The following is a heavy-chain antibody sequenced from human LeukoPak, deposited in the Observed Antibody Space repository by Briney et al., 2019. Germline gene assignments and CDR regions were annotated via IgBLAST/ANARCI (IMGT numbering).Heavy chain of an antibody. Sequence: GGSLRLSCAASGLTFSSYGMHWVRQAPGKGLEWVAVIWYDGSNKYYADSGKGRFTISRDNSKNTLYLQVSSLRADDTAVYYCARDMGTTRLDLWGQGTLVTVSS. CDR3: ARDMGTTRLDL. CDR2: IWYDGSNK. V-gene: IGHV3-33*01. CDR1: GLTFSSYG. D-gene: IGHD1-1*01. J-gene: IGHJ5*02.